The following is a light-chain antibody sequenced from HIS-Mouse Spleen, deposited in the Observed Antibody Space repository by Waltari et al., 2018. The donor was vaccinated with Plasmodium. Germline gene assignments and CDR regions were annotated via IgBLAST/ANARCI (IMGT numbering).Light chain of an antibody. J-gene: IGLJ2*01. Sequence: SYELTQPPSVSVSPGQTASITCPGDKLGDKYACWYQQKPGQSPVQVIYQDSKRPSGIPERFSCCNSGNTATLTIRATQAMDEADYYCQAWDSGVVFGGGTKLTVL. CDR1: KLGDKY. V-gene: IGLV3-1*01. CDR3: QAWDSGVV. CDR2: QDS.